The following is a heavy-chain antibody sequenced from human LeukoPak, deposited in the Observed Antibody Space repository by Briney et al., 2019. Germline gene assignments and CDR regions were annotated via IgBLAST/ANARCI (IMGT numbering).Heavy chain of an antibody. CDR2: IYNSGST. Sequence: SETLSLTCSVSGGSISSYYWSWIRQPPGKGLEWIGYIYNSGSTNYNPSLKSRVTISVDTSKNQFSLKLSSVTAADTAVYYCARLYSSSLGRVFDYWGQGTLVTVSS. CDR1: GGSISSYY. D-gene: IGHD4-11*01. J-gene: IGHJ4*02. V-gene: IGHV4-59*01. CDR3: ARLYSSSLGRVFDY.